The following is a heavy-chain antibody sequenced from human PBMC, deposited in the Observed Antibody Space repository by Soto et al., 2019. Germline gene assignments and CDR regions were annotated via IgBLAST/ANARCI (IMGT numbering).Heavy chain of an antibody. Sequence: ASVKVSCKASGYTFTRYYMHWVRQAPGQGLEWMGIINLSGGSTSYAQKFQGRVTMNRDTSTSTVYMELSSLRSEDTAVYFCARDSSPYHGILTGPSPFFDYWGQGTLVTVSS. CDR2: INLSGGST. V-gene: IGHV1-46*03. CDR3: ARDSSPYHGILTGPSPFFDY. CDR1: GYTFTRYY. D-gene: IGHD3-9*01. J-gene: IGHJ4*02.